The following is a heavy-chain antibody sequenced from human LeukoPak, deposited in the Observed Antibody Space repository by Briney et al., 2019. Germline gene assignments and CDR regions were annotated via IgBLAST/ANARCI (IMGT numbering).Heavy chain of an antibody. V-gene: IGHV6-1*01. CDR3: ARTLPAASYPWFDT. CDR1: GDSFSITSAA. D-gene: IGHD6-25*01. J-gene: IGHJ5*02. Sequence: SQTLSLTCAISGDSFSITSAAWNWIRQSPSRGLEWLGRTYYRSKWFNDYARSVKGRMTFNPDTSKSQFSLHLNSVTPEETAVYYCARTLPAASYPWFDTWGQGTLVTVSS. CDR2: TYYRSKWFN.